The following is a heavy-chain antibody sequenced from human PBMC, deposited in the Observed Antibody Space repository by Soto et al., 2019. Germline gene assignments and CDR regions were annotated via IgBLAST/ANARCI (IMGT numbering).Heavy chain of an antibody. CDR2: IIPIFGTA. J-gene: IGHJ5*02. V-gene: IGHV1-69*13. D-gene: IGHD6-6*01. CDR1: GGTFSSYA. Sequence: GASVKVSCKASGGTFSSYAISWVRQAPGQGLEWMGGIIPIFGTANYAQKFQGRVTITADESTSTAYMELSSLRSEDTAVYYCAISRGYSSSSGWFDPWGQGTLVTVSS. CDR3: AISRGYSSSSGWFDP.